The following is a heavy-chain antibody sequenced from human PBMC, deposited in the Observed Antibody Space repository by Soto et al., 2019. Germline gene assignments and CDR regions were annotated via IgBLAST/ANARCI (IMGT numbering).Heavy chain of an antibody. D-gene: IGHD1-1*01. CDR2: IFHSGNA. Sequence: PSETLSLTCTVSGGSISSGDYYWSWIGQAPGKGLEWIGYIFHSGNAYYNPSLESRLSISVDTSKNQFSLKLTSVTAADTADYYCARYKDYYALDVWGPGTTVTVSS. CDR3: ARYKDYYALDV. J-gene: IGHJ6*02. CDR1: GGSISSGDYY. V-gene: IGHV4-30-4*01.